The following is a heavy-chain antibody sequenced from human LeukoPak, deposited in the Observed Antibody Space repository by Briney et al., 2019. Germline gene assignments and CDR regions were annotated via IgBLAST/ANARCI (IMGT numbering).Heavy chain of an antibody. J-gene: IGHJ4*02. D-gene: IGHD4-23*01. Sequence: PSQTLSLTCAISGDSVSSNSAAWTWIRQSPSRGLEWLGRTYYRSTWYYEYSVSVESRITINPETSKNQFSLQVNSVSPEDTALYYCAKDSNYRLTTAVSSPSDYWGQGTLVTVSS. CDR1: GDSVSSNSAA. V-gene: IGHV6-1*01. CDR2: TYYRSTWYY. CDR3: AKDSNYRLTTAVSSPSDY.